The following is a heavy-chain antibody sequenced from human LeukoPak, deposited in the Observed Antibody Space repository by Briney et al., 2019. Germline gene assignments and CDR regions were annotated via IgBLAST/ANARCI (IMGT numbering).Heavy chain of an antibody. D-gene: IGHD3-10*01. CDR1: GGSIRSSTYY. CDR2: IYYSGST. J-gene: IGHJ5*02. CDR3: ARRPGRGRFDP. Sequence: PSETLSLTCTVSGGSIRSSTYYWGWIRQPPGKGLEWIGSIYYSGSTYYNPSLKSRVTISVDTSKNQFSLKLSSVTAADTAVYYCARRPGRGRFDPWGQGTLVTVSS. V-gene: IGHV4-39*01.